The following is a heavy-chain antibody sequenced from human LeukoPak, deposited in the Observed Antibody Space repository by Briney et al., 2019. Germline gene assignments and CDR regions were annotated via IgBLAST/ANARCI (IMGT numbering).Heavy chain of an antibody. CDR2: IYYSGST. J-gene: IGHJ4*02. D-gene: IGHD3-16*02. V-gene: IGHV4-59*04. Sequence: SETLSLTCTVSGGSMSSYYWMWLRQPPGKEPEWIGNIYYSGSTYYNPSLKSRVTISVDTSRNHFSLRLSSVTAADTAVYYCARRLSGYTFDYWGQGTLVTVSS. CDR1: GGSMSSYY. CDR3: ARRLSGYTFDY.